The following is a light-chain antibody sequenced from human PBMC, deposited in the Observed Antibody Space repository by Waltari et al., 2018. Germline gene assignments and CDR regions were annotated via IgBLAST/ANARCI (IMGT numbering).Light chain of an antibody. J-gene: IGKJ4*01. CDR1: QSVANN. Sequence: EIVLTQSPAMLSVSPGARATLSCRATQSVANNLAWYQQKHGQAPRLLIYGASTRATGIQSRFSGSGSGTEFIRTISCLKSEDSAVYYCQQYDNWPSLTFGGGTKVEIK. CDR2: GAS. V-gene: IGKV3-15*01. CDR3: QQYDNWPSLT.